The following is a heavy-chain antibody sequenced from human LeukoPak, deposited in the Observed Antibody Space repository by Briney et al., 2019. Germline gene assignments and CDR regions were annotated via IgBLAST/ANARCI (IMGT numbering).Heavy chain of an antibody. Sequence: GGSLRLSCADSGYTLSTYWMSWVRQAPGKGLEWVANINRDGSGKYYVDSVRGRFTISRDNAKNSLYLQMNSLRAEDTAVYYGARVRTGTQNWFDPWGQGTLVTASS. J-gene: IGHJ5*02. CDR1: GYTLSTYW. CDR3: ARVRTGTQNWFDP. V-gene: IGHV3-7*04. CDR2: INRDGSGK. D-gene: IGHD1-1*01.